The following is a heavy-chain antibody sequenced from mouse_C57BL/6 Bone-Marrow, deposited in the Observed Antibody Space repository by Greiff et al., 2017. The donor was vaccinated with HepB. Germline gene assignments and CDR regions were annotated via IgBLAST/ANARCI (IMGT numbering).Heavy chain of an antibody. D-gene: IGHD1-1*01. J-gene: IGHJ1*03. CDR3: TRDQLNYGSRDWYFDV. V-gene: IGHV5-9-1*02. CDR2: ISSGGDYI. Sequence: EVKLQESGEGLVKPGGSLKLSCAASGFTFSSYAMSWVRQTPEKRPEWVAYISSGGDYIYYADTVKGRFTISRDNARNTLYLQMSSLKSEDTAMYYCTRDQLNYGSRDWYFDVWGTGTTVTVSS. CDR1: GFTFSSYA.